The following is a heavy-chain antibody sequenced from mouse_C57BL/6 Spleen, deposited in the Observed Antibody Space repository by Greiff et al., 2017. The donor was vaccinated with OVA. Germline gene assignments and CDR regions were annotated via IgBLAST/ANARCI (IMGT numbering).Heavy chain of an antibody. D-gene: IGHD1-1*01. Sequence: EVKVEESGGGLVQPGGSMKLSCVASGFTFSNYWMNWVRQSPEKGLEWVAQIRLKSDNYATHYAEAVKGRFTISRDDSKSSVYLQMNNLRAEDTGIYYCTGSSPYYYAMDYWGQGTSVTVSS. J-gene: IGHJ4*01. CDR3: TGSSPYYYAMDY. CDR2: IRLKSDNYAT. V-gene: IGHV6-3*01. CDR1: GFTFSNYW.